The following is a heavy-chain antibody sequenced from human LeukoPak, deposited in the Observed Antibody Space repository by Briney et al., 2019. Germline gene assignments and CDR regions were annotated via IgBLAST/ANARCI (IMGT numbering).Heavy chain of an antibody. V-gene: IGHV3-23*01. CDR2: LSGSGGST. CDR1: GFTFGDYA. D-gene: IGHD5-18*01. J-gene: IGHJ5*02. CDR3: AKGPRGYSYGFWFDP. Sequence: GGPLRLSCTASGFTFGDYAMSWVRQAPGKGLEWVSALSGSGGSTYYADSVKGRLNISRDNSKNTLYLQMNSLRAEDTAVYCCAKGPRGYSYGFWFDPWGQGTLVTVSS.